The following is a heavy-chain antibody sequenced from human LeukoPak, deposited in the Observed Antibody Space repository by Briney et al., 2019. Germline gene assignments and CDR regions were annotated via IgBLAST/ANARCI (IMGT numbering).Heavy chain of an antibody. J-gene: IGHJ3*02. CDR1: GYSFTSYW. Sequence: GESLQISCKGSGYSFTSYWIGWVRPMPGKGLEWMGIIYPGDSDTRYSPSFQGQVTISADKSISTAYLQWSSLKASDTAMYYCARAPPGANDAFDIWGQGTMVTVSS. CDR2: IYPGDSDT. V-gene: IGHV5-51*01. CDR3: ARAPPGANDAFDI. D-gene: IGHD4/OR15-4a*01.